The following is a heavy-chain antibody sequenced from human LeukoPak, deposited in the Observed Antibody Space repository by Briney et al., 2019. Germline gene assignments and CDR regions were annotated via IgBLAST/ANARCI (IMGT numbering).Heavy chain of an antibody. V-gene: IGHV3-33*01. J-gene: IGHJ6*02. Sequence: GGSLRLSCAASGLTFSSYGMHWVRQAPGKGLEWVAVIWYDGSNKYYADSVKGRFTISRDNSKNTLYLQMNSLRAEDTAVYYCARTYSSGWYSYGMDVWGQGTTVTVSS. CDR1: GLTFSSYG. D-gene: IGHD6-19*01. CDR3: ARTYSSGWYSYGMDV. CDR2: IWYDGSNK.